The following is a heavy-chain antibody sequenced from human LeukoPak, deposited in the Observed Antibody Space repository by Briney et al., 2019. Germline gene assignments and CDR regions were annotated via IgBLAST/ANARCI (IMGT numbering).Heavy chain of an antibody. Sequence: TGGSLRLSCAASGFTFTSYGISWVRQAPGQGLEWMGWISAYNGNTNYAQKLQGRVTMTTDTSTSTAYMELRSLRSDDTAVYYCARWYRQAFDIWGQGTMVTVSS. CDR3: ARWYRQAFDI. V-gene: IGHV1-18*01. CDR2: ISAYNGNT. J-gene: IGHJ3*02. D-gene: IGHD1-1*01. CDR1: GFTFTSYG.